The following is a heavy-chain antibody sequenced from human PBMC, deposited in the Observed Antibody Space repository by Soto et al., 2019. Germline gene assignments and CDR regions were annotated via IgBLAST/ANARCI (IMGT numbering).Heavy chain of an antibody. J-gene: IGHJ4*02. V-gene: IGHV4-4*02. CDR3: ARTGTYSSGNN. CDR1: GTSVSGANW. D-gene: IGHD3-22*01. Sequence: PSETLSLTCAVSGTSVSGANWWGWVRQPPGKGLEWIGEIHSSGNTDYNPSLKSRVTISRDMSKNEFSLKLTSVTAADTAVYYCARTGTYSSGNNWGQGTLVTVSS. CDR2: IHSSGNT.